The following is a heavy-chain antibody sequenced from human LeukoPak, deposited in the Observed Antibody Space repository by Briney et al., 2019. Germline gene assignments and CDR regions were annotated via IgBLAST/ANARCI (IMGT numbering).Heavy chain of an antibody. D-gene: IGHD3-22*01. CDR2: ISSNSDTH. Sequence: GGSLRLSCAASGLTFSRDAMSWVRQAPGKGLQWASAISSNSDTHLYADPVKGRFTISRDNSKNTVYLQMNSLRAEDTAVYYCAKELGTMIDVYWGQGTLFTVPS. CDR3: AKELGTMIDVY. J-gene: IGHJ4*02. V-gene: IGHV3-23*01. CDR1: GLTFSRDA.